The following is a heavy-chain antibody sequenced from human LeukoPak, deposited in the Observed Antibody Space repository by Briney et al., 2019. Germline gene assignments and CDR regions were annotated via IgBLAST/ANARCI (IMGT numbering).Heavy chain of an antibody. CDR3: ARGSVFVGAMARYYYYYMDV. CDR1: VCTFTIYA. CDR2: IIPIFGTA. V-gene: IGHV1-69*13. D-gene: IGHD1-26*01. J-gene: IGHJ6*03. Sequence: ASVRVSFTSSVCTFTIYAISWGRQAPGQGVEWMGGIIPIFGTANYAQKFQGRVTITADESTSTAYMELSSLRSEDTAVYYCARGSVFVGAMARYYYYYMDVWGKGTTVTVSS.